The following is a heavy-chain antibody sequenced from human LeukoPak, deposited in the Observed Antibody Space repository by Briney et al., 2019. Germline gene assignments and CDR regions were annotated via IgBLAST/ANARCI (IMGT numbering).Heavy chain of an antibody. CDR1: GGSISSSSYY. Sequence: PSETLSLTCTVSGGSISSSSYYWGWIRQPRGKGLEWIGSIYYSGSTYYNPSLKSRVTISVDTSKNQFSLKLSSVTAADTAVYHCARLPKYSSGWYPNYYYYYMDVWGKGTTVTISS. CDR3: ARLPKYSSGWYPNYYYYYMDV. V-gene: IGHV4-39*01. D-gene: IGHD6-19*01. J-gene: IGHJ6*03. CDR2: IYYSGST.